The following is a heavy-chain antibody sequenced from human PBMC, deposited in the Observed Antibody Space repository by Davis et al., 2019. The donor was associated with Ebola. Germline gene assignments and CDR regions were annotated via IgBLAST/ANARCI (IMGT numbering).Heavy chain of an antibody. D-gene: IGHD3-22*01. CDR2: IYYSGST. J-gene: IGHJ4*02. CDR3: ASVQYYYESGVYDN. V-gene: IGHV4-59*08. CDR1: GGSISSYY. Sequence: MPSETLSLTCTVSGGSISSYYWSWIRQPPGKGLEWIGYIYYSGSTNYNPSLKSRVTMSVDTFKNEFSLKLTSVTAADTAIYHCASVQYYYESGVYDNWGQGTLVTVSS.